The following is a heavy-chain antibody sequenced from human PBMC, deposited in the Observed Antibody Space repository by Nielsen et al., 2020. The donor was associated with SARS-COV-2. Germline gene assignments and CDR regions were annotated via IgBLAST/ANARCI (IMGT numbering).Heavy chain of an antibody. V-gene: IGHV3-30*18. CDR1: GFTFNSYG. D-gene: IGHD3-10*01. CDR2: ISGDGGNK. J-gene: IGHJ4*02. CDR3: AKARAGVRGFDY. Sequence: GESLKISCAASGFTFNSYGMHWVRQAPGKGLEWVAVISGDGGNKYYGDSVKGRFTISRDNSKNTLYLQVNSLRPEDKAVYYCAKARAGVRGFDYWGQGVPVTVSA.